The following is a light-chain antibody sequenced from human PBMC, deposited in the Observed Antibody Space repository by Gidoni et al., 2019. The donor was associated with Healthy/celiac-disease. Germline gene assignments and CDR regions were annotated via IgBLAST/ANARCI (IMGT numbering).Light chain of an antibody. V-gene: IGKV1-33*01. Sequence: DIQMTQSPSSLSASVGDRVTITCQASQDISNYLNWYQQKPGKAPKLLIYDASNLEKGVPSRFRGRGSGTDFTFTISSLQPEDIATYYCQQYDNLPPFTFGPGTKVDIK. CDR3: QQYDNLPPFT. CDR1: QDISNY. J-gene: IGKJ3*01. CDR2: DAS.